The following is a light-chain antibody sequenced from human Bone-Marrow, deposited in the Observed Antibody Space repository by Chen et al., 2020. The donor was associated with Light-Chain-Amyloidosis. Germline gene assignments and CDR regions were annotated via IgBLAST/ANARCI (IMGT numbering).Light chain of an antibody. CDR1: SGDVGTYNY. Sequence: QSALTQPASVSGSPGQSITISCTGTSGDVGTYNYVSWYQQHPGKAPKVMIYAVSKRPSGVSNRFSGSKSDNTASLTISGLQAEDEADYYCSSFTSSSSYVFGPGTKVTVL. J-gene: IGLJ1*01. V-gene: IGLV2-14*01. CDR3: SSFTSSSSYV. CDR2: AVS.